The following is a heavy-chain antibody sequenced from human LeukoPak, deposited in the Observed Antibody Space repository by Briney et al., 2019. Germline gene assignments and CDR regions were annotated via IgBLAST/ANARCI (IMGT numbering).Heavy chain of an antibody. CDR2: INTDGSST. V-gene: IGHV3-74*01. D-gene: IGHD6-6*01. CDR1: GFTFSSYL. Sequence: GESLTLSCAASGFTFSSYLMHWVRQAPGKGLVWVSRINTDGSSTTYADYVKGRFTISRDNAKNTLYLQMNSLSAEGTAVYYCARGYSSSYRIDYWGQGTLVTVSS. J-gene: IGHJ4*02. CDR3: ARGYSSSYRIDY.